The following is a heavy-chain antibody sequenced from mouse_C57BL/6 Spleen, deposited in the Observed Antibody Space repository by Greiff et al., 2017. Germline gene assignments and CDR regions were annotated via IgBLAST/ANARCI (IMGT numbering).Heavy chain of an antibody. Sequence: EVQLVESGPGMVKPSQSLSLTCTVTGYSITSGYDWHWIRHFPGNKLEWMGYISYSGSTNYNPSLKSRISITHDTSKNHFFLKLNSVTTEDTATYYCARGGIIPFAYWGQGTLVTVSA. CDR3: ARGGIIPFAY. D-gene: IGHD1-1*01. J-gene: IGHJ3*01. CDR1: GYSITSGYD. V-gene: IGHV3-1*01. CDR2: ISYSGST.